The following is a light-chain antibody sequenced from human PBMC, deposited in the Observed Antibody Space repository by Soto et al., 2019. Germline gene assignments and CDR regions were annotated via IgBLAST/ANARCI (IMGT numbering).Light chain of an antibody. CDR2: QAS. V-gene: IGKV1-5*03. J-gene: IGKJ2*02. Sequence: DIQMTQSPSTLSASVGGRVTITCRASQSISNRLASYQQKPGRAPKLLIYQASSLESGVPSRFSGSGSGTEFTLTISRLQPVDFATYYCQQYNSYPCTFGQGTKLEI. CDR3: QQYNSYPCT. CDR1: QSISNR.